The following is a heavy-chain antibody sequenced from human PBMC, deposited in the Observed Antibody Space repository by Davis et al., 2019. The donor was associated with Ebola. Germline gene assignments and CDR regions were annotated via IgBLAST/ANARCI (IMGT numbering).Heavy chain of an antibody. CDR1: GYNSATHW. CDR3: AMSSVDVHDSIGV. Sequence: GESLKISCEASGYNSATHWIGWVRQMPGKGPEYMGIIYPGDSQSRYSPSFQGQVTMSVDKSVNTAYLQLDSLKASDTAMFFCAMSSVDVHDSIGVWSQGTMVIVSS. V-gene: IGHV5-51*01. D-gene: IGHD3-16*01. J-gene: IGHJ3*01. CDR2: IYPGDSQS.